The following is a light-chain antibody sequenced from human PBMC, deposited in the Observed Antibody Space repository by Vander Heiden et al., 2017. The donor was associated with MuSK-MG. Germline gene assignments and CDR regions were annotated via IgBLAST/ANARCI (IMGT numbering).Light chain of an antibody. V-gene: IGLV2-23*02. CDR2: EVS. J-gene: IGLJ2*01. Sequence: QSALTQPASVSGSPGQSITISCTGTSSDVGSYNFVSWYQQHPGKPPKLMIYEVSQRPAGVSNRFSGSKAGNTASLTISGLQAEDEADYYCCSYAGSRAVVFGGGSKLTVL. CDR3: CSYAGSRAVV. CDR1: SSDVGSYNF.